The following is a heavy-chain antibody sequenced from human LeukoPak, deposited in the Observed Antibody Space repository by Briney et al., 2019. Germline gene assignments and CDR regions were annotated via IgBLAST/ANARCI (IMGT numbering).Heavy chain of an antibody. CDR3: AGYSGSYFDAFDI. D-gene: IGHD1-26*01. Sequence: SETLSLPCTVSGGSISSYYWSWIRQPAGKGLECIGRIYTSGSTNYNPSLKSRVTMSVDTSKNQFSLKLSSVTAADTAVYYCAGYSGSYFDAFDIWGQGTMVTVSS. CDR2: IYTSGST. V-gene: IGHV4-4*07. J-gene: IGHJ3*02. CDR1: GGSISSYY.